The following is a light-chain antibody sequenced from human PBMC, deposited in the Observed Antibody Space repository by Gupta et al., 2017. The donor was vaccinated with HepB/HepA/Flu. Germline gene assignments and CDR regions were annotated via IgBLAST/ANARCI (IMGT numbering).Light chain of an antibody. J-gene: IGKJ2*03. CDR1: QSVRSTY. CDR2: GAS. CDR3: QQYGSSPLYS. Sequence: EIVLTQSPGPLSLSPGERATLSCRASQSVRSTYLAWYQQKPGQAPRLLIYGASSRATGIPDRFSGSGSGTDFTLTISRLEPEDCAVYYCQQYGSSPLYSFGQGTKLEIK. V-gene: IGKV3-20*01.